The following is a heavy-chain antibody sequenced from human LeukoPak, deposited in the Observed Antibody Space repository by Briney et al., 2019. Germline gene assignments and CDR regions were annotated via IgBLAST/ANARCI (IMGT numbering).Heavy chain of an antibody. J-gene: IGHJ4*02. D-gene: IGHD2-21*01. CDR1: GFTFSTKG. CDR3: AKGGLLED. V-gene: IGHV3-23*01. Sequence: PGGSLRLSCTASGFTFSTKGMSWVRRAPGEGLAWVSAISSRGGSTNYADSVKGRFTSSRDNSKNTLYLQMNSLRDEDTAVYYCAKGGLLEDWGQGTLVTGSS. CDR2: ISSRGGST.